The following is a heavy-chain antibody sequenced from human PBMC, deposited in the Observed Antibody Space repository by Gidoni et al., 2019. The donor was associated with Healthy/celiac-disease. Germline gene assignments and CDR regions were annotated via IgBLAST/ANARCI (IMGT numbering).Heavy chain of an antibody. CDR1: DGSFSGYY. Sequence: QVQLQQWGAGLLQPSETLSLTCAVYDGSFSGYYWSWIRQPPGKGLAWIGEINHSGSTNYNPSLKSRVTISVDTSKNQFSLTLSSVTAADTAVYYCARGHFWSGYSSYYYGMDVWGQGTTVTVSS. CDR3: ARGHFWSGYSSYYYGMDV. D-gene: IGHD3-3*02. CDR2: INHSGST. V-gene: IGHV4-34*01. J-gene: IGHJ6*02.